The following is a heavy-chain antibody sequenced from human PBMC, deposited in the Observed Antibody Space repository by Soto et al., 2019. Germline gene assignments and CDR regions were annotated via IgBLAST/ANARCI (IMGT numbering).Heavy chain of an antibody. V-gene: IGHV3-21*01. CDR3: ARAPSIAAAGFFSAFDY. Sequence: GGSLRLSCAASGFTFSSYSMNWVRQAPGKGLEWVSSISSSSSYIYYADSVKGRFTISRDNAKNSLYLQMNSLRAEDTAVYYCARAPSIAAAGFFSAFDYWGQGTLVTVSS. CDR2: ISSSSSYI. J-gene: IGHJ4*02. D-gene: IGHD6-13*01. CDR1: GFTFSSYS.